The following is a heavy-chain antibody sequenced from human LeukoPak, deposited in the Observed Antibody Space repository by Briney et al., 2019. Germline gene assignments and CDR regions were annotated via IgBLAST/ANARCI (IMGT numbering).Heavy chain of an antibody. CDR3: ARISAGRYGMDV. CDR2: VYYTGST. V-gene: IGHV4-31*03. D-gene: IGHD6-6*01. Sequence: SETLSLTCTVSGGSVTSGVYYWSWIRQHPGKGLEWIGYVYYTGSTYYNPSLKSRVTISPDTSKNQFSLKVTSVTAADTAVYYCARISAGRYGMDVWGQGTTVTVSS. CDR1: GGSVTSGVYY. J-gene: IGHJ6*02.